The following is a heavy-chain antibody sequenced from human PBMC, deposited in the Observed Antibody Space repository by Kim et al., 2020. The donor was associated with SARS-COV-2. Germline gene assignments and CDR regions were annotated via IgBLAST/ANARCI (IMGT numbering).Heavy chain of an antibody. Sequence: ASVKVSCKASGYTFTSYDINWVRQATGQGLEWMGWMNPNSGNTGYAQKFQGRVTMTRNTSISTAYMELSSLRSEDTAVYYCARSPVLRFLEWLFKVPPHNSGFDYWGQGTLVTVSS. D-gene: IGHD3-3*01. CDR1: GYTFTSYD. CDR2: MNPNSGNT. V-gene: IGHV1-8*01. J-gene: IGHJ4*02. CDR3: ARSPVLRFLEWLFKVPPHNSGFDY.